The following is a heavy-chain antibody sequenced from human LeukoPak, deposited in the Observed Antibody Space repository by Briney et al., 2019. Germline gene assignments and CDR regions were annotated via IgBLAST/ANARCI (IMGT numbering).Heavy chain of an antibody. Sequence: SETLSLTCTVSGGSISSSSYYWGWIRQPPGKGLEWIGEINHSGSTNYNPSLKSRVTISVDTSKNQFSLKLSSVTAADTAVYYCARPRTQYYYDSSGYVDYWGQGTLVTVSS. CDR2: INHSGST. V-gene: IGHV4-39*07. CDR3: ARPRTQYYYDSSGYVDY. CDR1: GGSISSSSYY. D-gene: IGHD3-22*01. J-gene: IGHJ4*02.